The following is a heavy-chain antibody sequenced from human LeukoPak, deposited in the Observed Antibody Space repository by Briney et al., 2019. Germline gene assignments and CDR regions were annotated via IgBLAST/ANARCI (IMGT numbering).Heavy chain of an antibody. V-gene: IGHV3-30*04. CDR1: RFIFSSYA. Sequence: PGGSLRLSCAASRFIFSSYAMHWVRQAPGKGLEWVAVLSYDGSDKYYADSVKGRFTISRDNSRNTLYLQMNSLRTEDTAMYYCARGGSSWDFAFDIWGQGTMTVSS. D-gene: IGHD6-13*01. CDR3: ARGGSSWDFAFDI. CDR2: LSYDGSDK. J-gene: IGHJ3*02.